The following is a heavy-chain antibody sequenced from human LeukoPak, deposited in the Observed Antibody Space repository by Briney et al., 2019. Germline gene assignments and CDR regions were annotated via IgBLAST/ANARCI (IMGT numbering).Heavy chain of an antibody. D-gene: IGHD3-9*01. CDR1: GFTLSTSW. Sequence: GGSLRLSCAASGFTLSTSWMTWVRQAPGKGLEWVANIKQDGSERNYVDSVKGRFTISRDNAKNSLYLQMNSLRAEDTAVYYCARDPYDILTGHNDYWGQGTLVTVSS. CDR2: IKQDGSER. V-gene: IGHV3-7*01. J-gene: IGHJ4*02. CDR3: ARDPYDILTGHNDY.